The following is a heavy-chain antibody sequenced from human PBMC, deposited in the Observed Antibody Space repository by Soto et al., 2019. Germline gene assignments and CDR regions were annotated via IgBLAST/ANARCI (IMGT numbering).Heavy chain of an antibody. Sequence: QVQLQESGPGLVKPSQTQSLTCTVSGGSISSGGYYWSWIRQHPGKGLEWIGYIYYSGSTYYNPSLKSRVTISVDTSKNQFSLKLSSVTAADTAVYYCARDLRFRGFYGMDVWGQGTTVTVSS. J-gene: IGHJ6*02. V-gene: IGHV4-31*03. CDR3: ARDLRFRGFYGMDV. D-gene: IGHD3-10*01. CDR2: IYYSGST. CDR1: GGSISSGGYY.